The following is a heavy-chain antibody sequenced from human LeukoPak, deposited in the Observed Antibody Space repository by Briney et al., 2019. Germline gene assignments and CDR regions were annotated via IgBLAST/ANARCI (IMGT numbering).Heavy chain of an antibody. V-gene: IGHV3-NL1*01. CDR2: SYSGGGR. D-gene: IGHD1-26*01. Sequence: GRSLRLSCAASGFTFSSYGMHWVRQAPGKGLKWVAVSYSGGGRSYAESVKGRFIISRDNSQNTLYLQMNSLRAEDTAVYYCARVWELSFDYWGQGTLVTVSS. CDR3: ARVWELSFDY. CDR1: GFTFSSYG. J-gene: IGHJ4*02.